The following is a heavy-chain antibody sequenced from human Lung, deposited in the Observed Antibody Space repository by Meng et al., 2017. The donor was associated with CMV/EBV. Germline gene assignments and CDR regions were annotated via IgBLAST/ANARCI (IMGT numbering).Heavy chain of an antibody. Sequence: SXTLSLTCTVYGGSLGDYFWTWIRQPPGKGLEWIGEIDHSGSTKYNPSLKSRATISDDASKNQLSLKLRSLTAADTAVYYCARMIMNNYDYHFAMDVWGQGNXVHVSS. CDR3: ARMIMNNYDYHFAMDV. J-gene: IGHJ6*02. D-gene: IGHD3-16*01. CDR2: IDHSGST. CDR1: GGSLGDYF. V-gene: IGHV4-34*01.